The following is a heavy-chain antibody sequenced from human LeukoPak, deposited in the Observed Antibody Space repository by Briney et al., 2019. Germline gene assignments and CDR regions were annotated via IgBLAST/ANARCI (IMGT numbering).Heavy chain of an antibody. CDR2: IYGSDDK. J-gene: IGHJ4*02. V-gene: IGHV2-5*01. Sequence: CGPTRVSATEALTLTWTCVGFSLDSAAVDVGWVRQPPGKALEWLALIYGSDDKRYMPSLQNRLTITKDTSKNLVVLTMANVDPVDTATYYCARQGYGYVYFDFWGRGILVTVSS. CDR3: ARQGYGYVYFDF. D-gene: IGHD5-18*01. CDR1: GFSLDSAAVD.